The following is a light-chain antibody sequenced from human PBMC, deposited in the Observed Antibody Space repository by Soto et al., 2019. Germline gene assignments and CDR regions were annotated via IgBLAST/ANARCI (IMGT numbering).Light chain of an antibody. V-gene: IGLV1-47*01. CDR1: SSNIGSNY. J-gene: IGLJ2*01. CDR3: AAWDGSLSGVV. Sequence: QAVVTQPPSASGTPGQRVTISCSGSSSNIGSNYVYWYQQLPGTAPKLLIYRNNQRPSGVPDRFSGSKSDTSASLAISGLRSEDEADYYCAAWDGSLSGVVFGGGTKLTVL. CDR2: RNN.